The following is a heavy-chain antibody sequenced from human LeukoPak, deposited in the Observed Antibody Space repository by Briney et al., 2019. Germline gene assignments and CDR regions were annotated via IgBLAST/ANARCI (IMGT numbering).Heavy chain of an antibody. J-gene: IGHJ4*02. CDR2: IYYSKNT. V-gene: IGHV4-39*01. Sequence: PSATLSLTCTVSGGSISSSIAYWGWIRPPPGKGLEWIGSIYYSKNTYYNPSLKSRVTISAYTSKNQFSLTLGSVSATDTAVYYCVSPRGFSYGYFDYWGQGTLVTVSS. CDR3: VSPRGFSYGYFDY. CDR1: GGSISSSIAY. D-gene: IGHD5-18*01.